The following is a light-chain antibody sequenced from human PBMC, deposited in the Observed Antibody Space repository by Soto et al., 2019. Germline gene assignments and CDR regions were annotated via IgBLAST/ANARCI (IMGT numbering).Light chain of an antibody. CDR2: SNN. CDR1: SSNIGSNT. Sequence: QSVLTQPPSASGTPGQRVTISCSGSSSNIGSNTVNWYRQLPGTAPKLLIYSNNKRPSGVPDRFSGSKSGTSASLAISGLQSEDEADYYCAAWDDSLNGWVFGGGTQLTVL. CDR3: AAWDDSLNGWV. V-gene: IGLV1-44*01. J-gene: IGLJ3*02.